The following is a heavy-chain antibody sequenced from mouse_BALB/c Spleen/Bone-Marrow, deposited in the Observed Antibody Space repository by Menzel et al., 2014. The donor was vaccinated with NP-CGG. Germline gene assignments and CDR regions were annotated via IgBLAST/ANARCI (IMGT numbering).Heavy chain of an antibody. V-gene: IGHV2-9*02. CDR2: IWAGGST. Sequence: VKLVESGPGLVAPSQSLSITCTVSGFSLTSYGVHWVRQPPGKGLEWLGLIWAGGSTNYNSALMSRLSISKDNSKSQVFLKMNSLQTDDTAMYYCARKDYGSRGGYFDVWGAATTVIFSS. D-gene: IGHD1-1*01. CDR1: GFSLTSYG. J-gene: IGHJ1*01. CDR3: ARKDYGSRGGYFDV.